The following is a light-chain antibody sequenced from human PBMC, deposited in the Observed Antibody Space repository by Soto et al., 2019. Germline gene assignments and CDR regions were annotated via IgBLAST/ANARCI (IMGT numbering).Light chain of an antibody. CDR3: QQYNTWPPIT. J-gene: IGKJ5*01. CDR1: QSVSNN. V-gene: IGKV3-15*01. CDR2: GAS. Sequence: EIVLTQSPGTLSLSPGERATLSCRASQSVSNNYLACYQQKPGQAPRLLIYGASTRATGIPARFSGSGSGTEFTLTISSLQSEDFAVYYCQQYNTWPPITFGQGTRLEIK.